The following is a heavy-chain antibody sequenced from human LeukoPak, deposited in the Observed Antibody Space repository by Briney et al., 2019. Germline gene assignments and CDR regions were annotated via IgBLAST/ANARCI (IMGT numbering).Heavy chain of an antibody. D-gene: IGHD6-13*01. J-gene: IGHJ4*02. CDR1: GYTLTELS. V-gene: IGHV1-24*01. CDR2: FDPEDGET. Sequence: ASVKVSCKVSGYTLTELSMHWVRQAPGKGLEWMGGFDPEDGETIYAQKFQGRVTMTEDTSTDTAYMELSSLRSGDTAVYYCATRLGSSWIFDYWGQGTLVTVSS. CDR3: ATRLGSSWIFDY.